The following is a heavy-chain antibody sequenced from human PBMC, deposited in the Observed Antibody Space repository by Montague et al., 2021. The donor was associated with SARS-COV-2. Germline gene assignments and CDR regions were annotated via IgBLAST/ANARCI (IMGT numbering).Heavy chain of an antibody. J-gene: IGHJ6*02. CDR2: TYYRSKWYN. V-gene: IGHV6-1*01. Sequence: CAISGDSVSSHSADWNWIRQSPSRGLEWLGRTYYRSKWYNDYALSVKXRITINPDTSKNQFSLQLNSVTPEDTDVYYFAREQQWLGAVYYYYGMDVWGQGTTVTVSS. D-gene: IGHD6-19*01. CDR1: GDSVSSHSAD. CDR3: AREQQWLGAVYYYYGMDV.